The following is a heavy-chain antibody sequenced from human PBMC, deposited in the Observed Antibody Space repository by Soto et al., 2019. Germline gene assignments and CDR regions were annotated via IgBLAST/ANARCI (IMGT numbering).Heavy chain of an antibody. Sequence: QVQLVESGGGVVQPGRALRLSCVASGFTFYNYGMHWVSQAPGKGLEWVAAIWPDGDIEHNPDSVKGRFTISIDNYRNTLYLQMHSRRAEDTAMYYCAKGEIVAATQFCWFDPWGQGTLVIVSS. D-gene: IGHD1-26*01. CDR1: GFTFYNYG. CDR3: AKGEIVAATQFCWFDP. V-gene: IGHV3-33*06. J-gene: IGHJ5*02. CDR2: IWPDGDIE.